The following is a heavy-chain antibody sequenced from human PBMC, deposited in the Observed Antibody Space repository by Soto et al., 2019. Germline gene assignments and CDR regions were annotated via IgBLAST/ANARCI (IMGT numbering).Heavy chain of an antibody. D-gene: IGHD4-17*01. CDR3: ARHETPQGDYDY. J-gene: IGHJ4*02. CDR1: GGSISSYY. CDR2: IYYSVST. Sequence: SETLSLTCTVSGGSISSYYWSWIRQPPVKGLEFIGYIYYSVSTNYDPSLKSRVTISLDGSKDQFSLKLSSFTAADTAVCYCARHETPQGDYDYWGQGTLVTVST. V-gene: IGHV4-59*08.